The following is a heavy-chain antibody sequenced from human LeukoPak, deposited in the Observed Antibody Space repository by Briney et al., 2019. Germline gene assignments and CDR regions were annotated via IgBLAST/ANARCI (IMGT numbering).Heavy chain of an antibody. J-gene: IGHJ4*02. CDR2: INPNSGGT. CDR1: GYTFTGYY. V-gene: IGHV1-2*02. CDR3: ARGTPNGFLEWLSVGDY. Sequence: ASVKVSCXASGYTFTGYYMHWVRQAPGQGLEWMGWINPNSGGTNYAQKFQGRVTMTRDTSISTAYMELSRLRSDDTAVYYCARGTPNGFLEWLSVGDYWGQGTLVTVSS. D-gene: IGHD3-3*01.